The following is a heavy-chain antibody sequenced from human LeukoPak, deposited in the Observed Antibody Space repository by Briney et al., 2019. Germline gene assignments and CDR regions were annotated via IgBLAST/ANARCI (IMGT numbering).Heavy chain of an antibody. CDR2: IWYDGSNK. CDR1: GSTFSSYG. V-gene: IGHV3-33*01. J-gene: IGHJ4*02. Sequence: GGSLRLSCAASGSTFSSYGMHWVRQAPGKGLEWVAVIWYDGSNKYYADSVKGRFTISRDNSKNTLYLQMNSLRAEDTAVYYCARGNQWLVNWGQGTLVTVSS. D-gene: IGHD6-19*01. CDR3: ARGNQWLVN.